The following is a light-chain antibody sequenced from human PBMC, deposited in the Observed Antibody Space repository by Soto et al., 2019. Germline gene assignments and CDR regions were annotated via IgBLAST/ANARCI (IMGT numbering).Light chain of an antibody. J-gene: IGLJ2*01. V-gene: IGLV2-14*01. CDR2: DVS. Sequence: QSALTQPASVSGSPGQSITISCTGTITDVGGYNYVSWYQQHPGKAPKLMIYDVSNRPSGVSNRFSVSKSFNTASLTISGLQAEDEADYYCSSYTSSSTLFGGGTKLTVL. CDR1: ITDVGGYNY. CDR3: SSYTSSSTL.